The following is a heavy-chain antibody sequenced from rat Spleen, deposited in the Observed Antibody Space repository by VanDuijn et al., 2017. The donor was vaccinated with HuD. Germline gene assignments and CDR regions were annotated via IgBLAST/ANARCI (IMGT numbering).Heavy chain of an antibody. CDR2: ISSGGST. Sequence: QVQVKESGPGLVQPSQTLSLTCTVSGFSLTSNGVSWVRQPPGKGLEWIAAISSGGSTYYNSALKSRLSISRDTSKSQVFLKMNSLQTEDTAIYYCAKTGYYFDYWGQGVLVTVSS. CDR1: GFSLTSNG. V-gene: IGHV2S8*01. J-gene: IGHJ2*01. D-gene: IGHD1-7*01. CDR3: AKTGYYFDY.